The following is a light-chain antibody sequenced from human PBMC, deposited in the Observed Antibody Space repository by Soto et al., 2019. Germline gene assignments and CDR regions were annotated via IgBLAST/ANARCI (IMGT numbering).Light chain of an antibody. CDR1: SSDVGGYNY. CDR2: DVS. V-gene: IGLV2-14*01. J-gene: IGLJ1*01. CDR3: SSYTSSSTNYV. Sequence: QSALTQPASVSGSPGQSITISCTGTSSDVGGYNYVSWYQQHPGKAPKLMIYDVSNRPSGVSNRFSGSKSGNTGSLTISGLQAEDVADYYCSSYTSSSTNYVFATGTKLTVL.